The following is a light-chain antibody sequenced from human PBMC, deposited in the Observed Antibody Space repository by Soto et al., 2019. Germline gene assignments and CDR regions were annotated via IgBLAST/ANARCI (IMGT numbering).Light chain of an antibody. V-gene: IGKV2-28*01. Sequence: EIVMSQSPLSLPVTPGEPASISCRSSQSLLHRNGFNYVDWYLQKPGQSPQLLLHLASDRASGVPDRFSGSGSGTDFTLRISRVEAEDVGVYYCMQALQTPLTFGGGTKVEIK. CDR1: QSLLHRNGFNY. J-gene: IGKJ4*01. CDR2: LAS. CDR3: MQALQTPLT.